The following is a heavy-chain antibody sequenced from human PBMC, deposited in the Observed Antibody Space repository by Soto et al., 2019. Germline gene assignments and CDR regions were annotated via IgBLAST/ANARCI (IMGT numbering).Heavy chain of an antibody. CDR1: GGTFSPYT. J-gene: IGHJ4*02. D-gene: IGHD3-10*01. Sequence: QVQLVHSGAEVKKPGSSVKVSCKASGGTFSPYTINWVRQAPGQGLEWMGRIIPFHGVTNYAQKFQARVTITADKSTSTAYMELSGLTFEDTAMYYCTRDWEITVSTWSFGGFWGRGTLVTVSS. CDR2: IIPFHGVT. CDR3: TRDWEITVSTWSFGGF. V-gene: IGHV1-69*02.